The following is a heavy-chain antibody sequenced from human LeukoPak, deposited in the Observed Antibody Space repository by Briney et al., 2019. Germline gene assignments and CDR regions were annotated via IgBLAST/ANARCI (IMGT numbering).Heavy chain of an antibody. CDR2: ISWNSGNI. V-gene: IGHV3-9*01. CDR1: GFTFDDYA. CDR3: TKATGYNWNDKDAFDV. J-gene: IGHJ3*01. D-gene: IGHD1-1*01. Sequence: GGSLRLSCMASGFTFDDYAMHWVRQAPGKGLEWVAGISWNSGNIAYADSVKGRFSISRDNAENSVYLQMDGLVSEDTALYYCTKATGYNWNDKDAFDVWGQGAMVTVSS.